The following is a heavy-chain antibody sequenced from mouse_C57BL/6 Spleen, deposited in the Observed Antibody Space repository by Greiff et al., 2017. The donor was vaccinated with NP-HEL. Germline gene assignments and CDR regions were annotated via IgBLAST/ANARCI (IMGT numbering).Heavy chain of an antibody. CDR1: GFTFSSYG. D-gene: IGHD4-1*01. Sequence: DVMLVESGGDLVKPGGSLKLSCAASGFTFSSYGMSWVRQTPDKRLEWVATISSGGSYTYYPDSVKGRFTISRDNAKNTLYLQMSSLKSEDTAMYYCARQGTGTERFAYWGQGTLVTVSA. V-gene: IGHV5-6*02. CDR2: ISSGGSYT. CDR3: ARQGTGTERFAY. J-gene: IGHJ3*01.